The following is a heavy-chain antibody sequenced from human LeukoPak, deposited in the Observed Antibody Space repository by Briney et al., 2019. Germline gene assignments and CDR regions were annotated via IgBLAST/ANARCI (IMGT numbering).Heavy chain of an antibody. CDR1: GFTFSSYA. CDR3: AKAETLYYYYYGMDV. CDR2: ISGSGGST. D-gene: IGHD5-24*01. J-gene: IGHJ6*02. V-gene: IGHV3-23*01. Sequence: GGSLRLSCAASGFTFSSYAMSWVRQAPGKGLEWVSAISGSGGSTYYADSVKGRFTISRDNSKNTLYLQTNSLRVEDTAVYYCAKAETLYYYYYGMDVWGQGTTVTVSS.